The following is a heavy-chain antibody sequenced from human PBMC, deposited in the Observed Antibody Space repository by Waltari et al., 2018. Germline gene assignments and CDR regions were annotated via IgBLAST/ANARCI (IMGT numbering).Heavy chain of an antibody. V-gene: IGHV1-18*01. D-gene: IGHD3-22*01. CDR2: IAAYYGNT. CDR3: ARVFDSSQYYYGSDY. Sequence: QVQLVQSGTEVKKHGASVKVSCKAAGYTFSNYGVSWVRQAPAQGLEWVGWIAAYYGNTHSAPKREGRITRTTDTSTTTAYLKIRSLTSDDTAVYYCARVFDSSQYYYGSDYWGQGTLVTVSS. CDR1: GYTFSNYG. J-gene: IGHJ4*02.